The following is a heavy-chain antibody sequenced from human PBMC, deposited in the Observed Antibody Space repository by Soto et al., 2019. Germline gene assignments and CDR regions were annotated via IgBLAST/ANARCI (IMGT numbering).Heavy chain of an antibody. V-gene: IGHV3-23*01. CDR1: GFTFSNYA. Sequence: EVQLLQSGGGLVQPGGSLRLSCAASGFTFSNYAMSWVRQAPGKGLEWVSVISASGGRTFYADSVKGRFTISRDNSNDALDLQMNCLRAEDTAVYYCAKGPTTVTTRWFDPWGQGTLVTVSS. D-gene: IGHD4-17*01. CDR3: AKGPTTVTTRWFDP. CDR2: ISASGGRT. J-gene: IGHJ5*02.